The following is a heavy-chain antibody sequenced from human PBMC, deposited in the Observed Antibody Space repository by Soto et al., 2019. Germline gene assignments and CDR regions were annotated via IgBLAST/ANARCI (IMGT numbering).Heavy chain of an antibody. CDR3: ERHFDSSGYYPDF. D-gene: IGHD3-22*01. CDR1: GYRFTSYW. CDR2: IYPDDSDI. Sequence: PGEALKISCQGSGYRFTSYWIAWVRQMPGKGLEWVGIIYPDDSDIKYSPSFQGQVTISADRSNSTAYLQWGRLRASDTAMYFCERHFDSSGYYPDFSGQGTTVTVSS. V-gene: IGHV5-51*01. J-gene: IGHJ6*02.